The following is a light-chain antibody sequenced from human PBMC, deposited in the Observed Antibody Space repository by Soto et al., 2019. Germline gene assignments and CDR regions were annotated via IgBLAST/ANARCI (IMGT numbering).Light chain of an antibody. Sequence: EIVLTQSPGTLSLSPGERATLSCRASQSVSSSYLAWYQQKPGQAPRLPIYGASSRATGIPDRFSGSGSGTDFTLTISRLEPEDFAVYYCQQYGSSKTFGQGT. CDR3: QQYGSSKT. CDR2: GAS. CDR1: QSVSSSY. J-gene: IGKJ1*01. V-gene: IGKV3-20*01.